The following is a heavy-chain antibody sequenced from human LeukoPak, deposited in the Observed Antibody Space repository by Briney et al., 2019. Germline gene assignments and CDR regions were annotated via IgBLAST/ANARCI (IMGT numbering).Heavy chain of an antibody. J-gene: IGHJ4*02. Sequence: PGGSLRLSCTTSGFTFGDYTMSWVRQAPGKGLEWVGLFRSKIYGATTEYAASVKGRFTLSRDDSKSVAYLQMNSLRAEDTAVYYCAGGCVAAARGCDRTLDYWGQGTLVTVSS. CDR3: AGGCVAAARGCDRTLDY. CDR2: FRSKIYGATT. CDR1: GFTFGDYT. D-gene: IGHD6-6*01. V-gene: IGHV3-49*04.